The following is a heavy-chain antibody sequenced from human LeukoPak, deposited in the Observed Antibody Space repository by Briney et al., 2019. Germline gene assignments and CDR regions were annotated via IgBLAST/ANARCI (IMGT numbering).Heavy chain of an antibody. J-gene: IGHJ4*02. CDR1: DGSISSSIYY. V-gene: IGHV4-39*07. Sequence: SETLSLTCTVSDGSISSSIYYWGWIRQPPGKGLEWIGTLSYSGSTYYHPSLKTRVTISLDTSKSQFSLKLSSVTAADTAVYYCARGTTVITKGATYYFDYWGQGTLVTVSS. CDR2: LSYSGST. CDR3: ARGTTVITKGATYYFDY. D-gene: IGHD4-11*01.